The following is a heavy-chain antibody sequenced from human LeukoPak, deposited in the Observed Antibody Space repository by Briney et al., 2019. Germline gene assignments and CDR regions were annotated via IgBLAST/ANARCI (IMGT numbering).Heavy chain of an antibody. CDR3: ARSGIKMVRGVIIKSPYHMDV. CDR1: GFTFSSYS. CDR2: ISSSSSYI. J-gene: IGHJ6*03. Sequence: PGGSLRLSCAASGFTFSSYSMNWVRQAPGKGLEWVSSISSSSSYIYYADSAKGRFTISRDNAKNSLYLQMNSLRAEDTAVYYCARSGIKMVRGVIIKSPYHMDVWGKGTTVTVSS. D-gene: IGHD3-10*01. V-gene: IGHV3-21*01.